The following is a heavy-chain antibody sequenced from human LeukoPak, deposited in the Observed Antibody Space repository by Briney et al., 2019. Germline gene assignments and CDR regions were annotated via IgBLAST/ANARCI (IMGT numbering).Heavy chain of an antibody. CDR1: GYTFTSYD. CDR3: AIQYYDFWSGYYTDAFDI. Sequence: GSVKVSCKASGYTFTSYDINWVRQATGQGLEWMGWMNPNSGNTGYAQKFQGRVTMTRNTSISTAYMELSSLRSEVTAVYYCAIQYYDFWSGYYTDAFDIWGQGTMVTVSS. CDR2: MNPNSGNT. J-gene: IGHJ3*02. D-gene: IGHD3-3*01. V-gene: IGHV1-8*01.